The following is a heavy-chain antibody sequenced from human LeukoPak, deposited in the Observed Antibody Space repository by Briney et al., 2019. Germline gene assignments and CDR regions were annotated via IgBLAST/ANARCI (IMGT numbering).Heavy chain of an antibody. CDR2: ISSSGGTI. J-gene: IGHJ4*02. D-gene: IGHD6-13*01. Sequence: PGGSLRLSCAASGFTFSSYEMNWVRQAPGKGLEWVSYISSSGGTIHYADSVKGRFTISRDNAKNSLYLQMNSLRAEDTAVYYCARAKMTTAGGVFDYWGQGTLVTVSS. CDR3: ARAKMTTAGGVFDY. V-gene: IGHV3-48*03. CDR1: GFTFSSYE.